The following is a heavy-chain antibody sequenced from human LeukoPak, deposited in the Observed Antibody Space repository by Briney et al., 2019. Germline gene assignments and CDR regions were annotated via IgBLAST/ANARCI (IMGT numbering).Heavy chain of an antibody. D-gene: IGHD3-10*01. Sequence: GRSLRLSCAASGFTFSSYAMHWVRQAPGKGLEWVAVISYDGSNKYYADSVKGRFTISRDNSKNTLYLQMNSLRAEDTAVYYCAKHGVQNSQWVGELLSNWLDPWGQGILVTVSS. CDR3: AKHGVQNSQWVGELLSNWLDP. CDR2: ISYDGSNK. CDR1: GFTFSSYA. V-gene: IGHV3-30-3*02. J-gene: IGHJ5*02.